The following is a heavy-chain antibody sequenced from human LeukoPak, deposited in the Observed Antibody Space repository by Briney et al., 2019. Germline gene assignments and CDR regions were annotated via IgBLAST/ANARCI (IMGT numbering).Heavy chain of an antibody. Sequence: SETLSLTCTVSGGSISGYYWSWIRKPPGEGLEWIGYIYYSGSTNCNPSLKSRVTISLDTSKNQFSLKLSSVTAAGTAVYYCARVTTIFGMTYYYYGLDVWGQGTTVTVSS. V-gene: IGHV4-59*01. J-gene: IGHJ6*02. D-gene: IGHD3-3*01. CDR2: IYYSGST. CDR1: GGSISGYY. CDR3: ARVTTIFGMTYYYYGLDV.